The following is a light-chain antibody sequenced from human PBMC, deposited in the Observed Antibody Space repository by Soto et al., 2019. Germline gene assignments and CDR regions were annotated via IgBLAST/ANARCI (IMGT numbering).Light chain of an antibody. V-gene: IGLV2-8*01. CDR1: SSDVGSYDY. CDR3: STYAGSNNFPYV. J-gene: IGLJ1*01. Sequence: QSALTQPPSASGSPGQSVAISCTGTSSDVGSYDYVSWYQHHPGKTPKLMIYEVNKRPSGVHDRFSGSKPGNTASLTVSGLQAEDDADYYCSTYAGSNNFPYVFGTGTKLTVL. CDR2: EVN.